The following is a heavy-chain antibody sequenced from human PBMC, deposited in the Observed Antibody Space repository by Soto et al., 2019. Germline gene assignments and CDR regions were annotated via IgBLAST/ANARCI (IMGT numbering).Heavy chain of an antibody. V-gene: IGHV3-23*01. CDR1: GFTFSSYA. CDR3: AKYLGPQTYSDFWSGYYGPPHYYYGMDL. D-gene: IGHD3-3*01. Sequence: QTGGSLRLSCAASGFTFSSYAMSWVRQAPGKGLEWVSAISGSGGSTYYADSVKGRFTISRDNSKNTLYLQMNSLRAEDTAVYYCAKYLGPQTYSDFWSGYYGPPHYYYGMDLWGQGTTVTVSS. CDR2: ISGSGGST. J-gene: IGHJ6*02.